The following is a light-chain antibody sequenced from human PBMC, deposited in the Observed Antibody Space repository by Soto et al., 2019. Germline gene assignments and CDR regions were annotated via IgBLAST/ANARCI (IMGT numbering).Light chain of an antibody. J-gene: IGLJ3*02. CDR1: TGAVTSHYF. CDR2: STC. V-gene: IGLV7-43*01. Sequence: QAVVTQEPSLTVSPGGTVTLTCASSTGAVTSHYFPDWFQLKPEQAPRTLIYSTCNNNSWTPARFSGSLLGGKSALTLSGVQPEDEAVYYCLLYYGGAWVFGGGTKLTVL. CDR3: LLYYGGAWV.